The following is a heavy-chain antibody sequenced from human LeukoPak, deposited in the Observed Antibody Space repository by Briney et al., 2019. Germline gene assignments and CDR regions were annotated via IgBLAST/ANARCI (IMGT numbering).Heavy chain of an antibody. CDR2: INPSGGST. D-gene: IGHD6-13*01. J-gene: IGHJ5*02. CDR3: ARDSRQQLVLGWFDP. CDR1: GYTFTSYY. Sequence: ASVKVSCKASGYTFTSYYMHWVRQAPGQGLEWMGIINPSGGSTSYAQKFQGRVTMTRDMSTSTVYMELSSLRSGDTAVYYCARDSRQQLVLGWFDPWGQGTLVTVSS. V-gene: IGHV1-46*01.